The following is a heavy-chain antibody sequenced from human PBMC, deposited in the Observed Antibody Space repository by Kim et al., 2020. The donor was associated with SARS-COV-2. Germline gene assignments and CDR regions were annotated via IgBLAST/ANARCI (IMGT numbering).Heavy chain of an antibody. J-gene: IGHJ4*02. V-gene: IGHV2-70*11. CDR1: GFSLSTSGMC. Sequence: SGPTLVNPTQTLTLTCTFSGFSLSTSGMCVSWIRQPPGKALEWLARIDWDDDKYYSTSLKTRLTISKDTSKNQVVLTMTNMDPVDTATYYCARIRDYYGSGSYRYFDYWGQGTLVTVSS. D-gene: IGHD3-10*01. CDR2: IDWDDDK. CDR3: ARIRDYYGSGSYRYFDY.